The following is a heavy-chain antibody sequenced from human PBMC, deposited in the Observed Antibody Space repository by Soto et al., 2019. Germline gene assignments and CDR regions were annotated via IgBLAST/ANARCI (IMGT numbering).Heavy chain of an antibody. CDR1: GFTVSNNY. D-gene: IGHD6-13*01. CDR3: ETYSSLDY. J-gene: IGHJ4*02. V-gene: IGHV3-53*02. CDR2: IYSGGST. Sequence: EVQLVETGGGLIQPGGSLRLSCAASGFTVSNNYMSWVRQAPGKGLEWVSLIYSGGSTYYADSVKGRFTISRDNSKNTLYLQMNRLRAEATAVYYCETYSSLDYWGQGTLVNVSS.